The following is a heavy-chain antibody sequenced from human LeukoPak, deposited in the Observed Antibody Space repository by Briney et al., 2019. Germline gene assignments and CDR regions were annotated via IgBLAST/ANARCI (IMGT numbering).Heavy chain of an antibody. D-gene: IGHD2-15*01. V-gene: IGHV4-59*01. CDR2: IYYSGST. J-gene: IGHJ4*02. CDR1: GDSISSSY. CDR3: ARERSGSYPPYYLDY. Sequence: SETLSLTCTVSGDSISSSYWGWIRQPPGKGLEWIGYIYYSGSTNYNPSLKGRVTISVDTSKNQFSLKLSSVTAADTAVYYCARERSGSYPPYYLDYWGQGALVTVSS.